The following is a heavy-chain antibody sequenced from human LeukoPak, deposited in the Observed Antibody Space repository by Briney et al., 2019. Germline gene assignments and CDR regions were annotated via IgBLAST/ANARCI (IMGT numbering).Heavy chain of an antibody. CDR3: ARVLRGGYSYGLYYFDY. V-gene: IGHV3-11*06. CDR1: GFTFSDYY. Sequence: GGSLRLSCAASGFTFSDYYMSWIRQAPGKGLEWVSYISSSSSYTNYADSVKGRFTISRDNAKNSLYLQMNSLRAEDTAVYDCARVLRGGYSYGLYYFDYWGQGTLVTVSS. J-gene: IGHJ4*02. CDR2: ISSSSSYT. D-gene: IGHD5-18*01.